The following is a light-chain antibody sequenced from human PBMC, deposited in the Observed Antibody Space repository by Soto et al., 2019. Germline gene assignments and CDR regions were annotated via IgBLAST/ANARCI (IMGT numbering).Light chain of an antibody. CDR2: PES. CDR3: LQSYRTPPYT. CDR1: QSISND. V-gene: IGKV1-39*01. Sequence: DIQMTQSPSSMSASVGDTVTITCRASQSISNDLYWYQRKPGKAPKLLIYPESTLQGGVPSRFSGSGSGTDFTLTISSLQPEDFATYYCLQSYRTPPYTGGKGTRLEIK. J-gene: IGKJ2*01.